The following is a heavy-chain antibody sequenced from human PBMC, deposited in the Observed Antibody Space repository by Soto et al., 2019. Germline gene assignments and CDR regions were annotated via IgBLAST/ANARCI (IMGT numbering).Heavy chain of an antibody. CDR3: AKEVSLGSTVDLGY. Sequence: GGSLRLSCAASGFTFSIFAMSWVRQSPGKGLEWVSTISGSGGSTYYADAVKGRFTISRDNSMGTLYLQMKSLRVEDTAIYYCAKEVSLGSTVDLGYWGQGALVTV. CDR2: ISGSGGST. J-gene: IGHJ4*02. CDR1: GFTFSIFA. D-gene: IGHD7-27*01. V-gene: IGHV3-23*01.